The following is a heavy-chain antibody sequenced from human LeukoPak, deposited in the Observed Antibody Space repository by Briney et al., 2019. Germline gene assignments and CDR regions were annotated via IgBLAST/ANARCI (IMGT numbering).Heavy chain of an antibody. CDR2: ISGSGGST. Sequence: GGSLRLSCAASGFIVSSNYMSWVRQAPGRGLEWVSAISGSGGSTYYADSVKGRFTISRDNSKNTLYLQMNSLRAEDTAVYYCATGGGIAAADKFDYWGQGTLVTVSS. CDR3: ATGGGIAAADKFDY. CDR1: GFIVSSNY. D-gene: IGHD6-13*01. J-gene: IGHJ4*02. V-gene: IGHV3-23*01.